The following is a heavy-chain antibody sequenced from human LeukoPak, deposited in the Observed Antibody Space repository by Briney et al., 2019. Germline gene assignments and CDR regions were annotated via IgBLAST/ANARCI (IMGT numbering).Heavy chain of an antibody. Sequence: GASVKVSCKASGYTFTGYYMHRVRQAPGQGLEWMGWINPNSGGTNYAQKFQGRVTMTRDTSISTAYMELSRLRSDDTAVYYCARDPCSSTSCYTSLGYWGQGTLVTVSS. CDR3: ARDPCSSTSCYTSLGY. CDR2: INPNSGGT. J-gene: IGHJ4*02. V-gene: IGHV1-2*02. D-gene: IGHD2-2*02. CDR1: GYTFTGYY.